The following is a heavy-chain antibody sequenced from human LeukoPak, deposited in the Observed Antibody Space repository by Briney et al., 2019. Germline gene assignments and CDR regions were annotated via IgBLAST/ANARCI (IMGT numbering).Heavy chain of an antibody. CDR2: INHSGST. D-gene: IGHD2/OR15-2a*01. Sequence: PSETLSLTCAVYGGSFSGYYWSWIRQPPRKGLEWIGEINHSGSTNYNPSLNSRVTISVDTSKNQFSLTLSSVTAADTPVCYFPRGRKNRPVGYWGQGTLVTVSS. J-gene: IGHJ4*02. CDR1: GGSFSGYY. V-gene: IGHV4-34*01. CDR3: PRGRKNRPVGY.